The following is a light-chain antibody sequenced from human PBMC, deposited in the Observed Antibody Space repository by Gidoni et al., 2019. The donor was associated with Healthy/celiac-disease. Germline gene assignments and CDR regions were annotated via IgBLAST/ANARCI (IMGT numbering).Light chain of an antibody. V-gene: IGLV3-25*02. CDR3: QSADSSGTYIL. J-gene: IGLJ1*01. CDR2: KDS. Sequence: SYELTQPPSVSVSPGQTARITCPGDALPKQYAYWYQQKPGQAPVLVIYKDSERPSGIPERFSGSSSGTTVTLTISGVQAEDEADYYCQSADSSGTYILFGTGTKVTVL. CDR1: ALPKQY.